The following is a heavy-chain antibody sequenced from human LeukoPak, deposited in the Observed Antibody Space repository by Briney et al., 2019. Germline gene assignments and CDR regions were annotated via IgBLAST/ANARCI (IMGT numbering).Heavy chain of an antibody. CDR2: IYYSGST. D-gene: IGHD6-13*01. Sequence: SETLSLTCTVSGGSISSYYWSWIRQPPGKGLEWIGYIYYSGSTNYNPSLKSRVTISVDTSKNQFSLRLSSVTAADTAVYYCARAGEIAAAGLDYWGQGTLVTVSS. CDR3: ARAGEIAAAGLDY. J-gene: IGHJ4*02. V-gene: IGHV4-59*08. CDR1: GGSISSYY.